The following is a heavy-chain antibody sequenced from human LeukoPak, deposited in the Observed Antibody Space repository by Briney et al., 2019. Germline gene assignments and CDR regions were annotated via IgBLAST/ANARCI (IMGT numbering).Heavy chain of an antibody. J-gene: IGHJ4*02. CDR1: GFTFSTYE. CDR2: VRYDGSNK. D-gene: IGHD3-10*01. V-gene: IGHV3-33*08. CDR3: AREERSVVYYYGSGSFDY. Sequence: GGSLRLSCAASGFTFSTYEMNWVRQAPGKGLEWVAVVRYDGSNKYYADFVKGRFTISRDNSKNTLYLQMNSLRAEDTAVYYCAREERSVVYYYGSGSFDYWGQGTLVTVSS.